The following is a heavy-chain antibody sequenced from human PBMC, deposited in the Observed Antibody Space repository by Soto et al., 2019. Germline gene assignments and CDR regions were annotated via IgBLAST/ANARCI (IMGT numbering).Heavy chain of an antibody. V-gene: IGHV3-7*03. Sequence: GGSLRLSCAASGFTFGSYWMNWVRQAPGRGMEWVAKINEDGRDKYFADSVMGRLTISRDNSRNSVFLEMSILRAEDTAIYYCVKDVEWSLDFWGQGALVTVSS. CDR2: INEDGRDK. J-gene: IGHJ4*02. CDR1: GFTFGSYW. CDR3: VKDVEWSLDF. D-gene: IGHD3-3*01.